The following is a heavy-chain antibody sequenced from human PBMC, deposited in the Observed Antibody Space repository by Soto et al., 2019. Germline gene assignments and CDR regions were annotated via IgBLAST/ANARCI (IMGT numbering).Heavy chain of an antibody. Sequence: PGGSLRLSCAASGFTFDDYAMHWVRQAPGKGLEWVSGISWNSGSIGYADSVKGRFTISRDNAKNSLYLQMNSLRAEDTALYYCAKDPSGGWSQGAFGIWGQGTMVTVSS. CDR3: AKDPSGGWSQGAFGI. D-gene: IGHD2-15*01. V-gene: IGHV3-9*01. CDR1: GFTFDDYA. CDR2: ISWNSGSI. J-gene: IGHJ3*02.